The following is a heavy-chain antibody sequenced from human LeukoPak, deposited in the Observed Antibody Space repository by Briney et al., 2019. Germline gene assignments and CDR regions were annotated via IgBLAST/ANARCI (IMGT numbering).Heavy chain of an antibody. CDR3: AAERIAARGYYYMDV. CDR1: GFTFTSSA. J-gene: IGHJ6*03. Sequence: SVKVSCKASGFTFTSSAVQWVRQARGQRLEWIGWIVVGSGNTNYAQKSQERVTITRDMSTSTAYMELSSLRSEDTAVYYCAAERIAARGYYYMDVWGKGTTVTVSS. D-gene: IGHD6-13*01. V-gene: IGHV1-58*01. CDR2: IVVGSGNT.